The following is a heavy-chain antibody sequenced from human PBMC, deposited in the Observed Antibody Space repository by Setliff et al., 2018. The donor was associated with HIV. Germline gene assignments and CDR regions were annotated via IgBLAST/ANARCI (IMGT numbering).Heavy chain of an antibody. CDR2: ISTYSDET. D-gene: IGHD6-19*01. CDR3: ARFAVAGTKWSDP. J-gene: IGHJ5*02. CDR1: GYTFTTYG. Sequence: ASVKVSCKPSGYTFTTYGLSWVRQAPGQGLEWKGWISTYSDETSSSQNLQGRLTMTTDTSTSTAYMELRSLRSDDTAVYYCARFAVAGTKWSDPWGQGTLVTVSS. V-gene: IGHV1-18*01.